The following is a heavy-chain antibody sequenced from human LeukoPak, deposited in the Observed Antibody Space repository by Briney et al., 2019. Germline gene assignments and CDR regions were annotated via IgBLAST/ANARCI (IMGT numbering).Heavy chain of an antibody. CDR3: ARDPDSSSWGYAFDI. D-gene: IGHD6-13*01. Sequence: PSETLSLTCTVSGGSISSYYWSWIRQPAGKGLGWIGRIYNSGNTNYNPSLKSRVTMSVDTSKNQFSLKLSSVTAADTSMYCCARDPDSSSWGYAFDIWGQGTMVTVSS. CDR2: IYNSGNT. V-gene: IGHV4-4*07. J-gene: IGHJ3*02. CDR1: GGSISSYY.